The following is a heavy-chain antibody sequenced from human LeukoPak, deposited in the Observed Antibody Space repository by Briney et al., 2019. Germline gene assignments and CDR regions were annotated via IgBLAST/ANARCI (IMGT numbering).Heavy chain of an antibody. CDR3: ARADDYIWGTYRSLETYFFEY. Sequence: PGGSLRLSCAASGFTFSSYAMHWVRQAPGKGLEWVAVISYDGSNKYYADSVKGRFTISRDASKNILYLQMDSLRTEDTAVYFCARADDYIWGTYRSLETYFFEYWGQGTLVTVSS. V-gene: IGHV3-30-3*01. J-gene: IGHJ4*02. CDR1: GFTFSSYA. CDR2: ISYDGSNK. D-gene: IGHD3-16*02.